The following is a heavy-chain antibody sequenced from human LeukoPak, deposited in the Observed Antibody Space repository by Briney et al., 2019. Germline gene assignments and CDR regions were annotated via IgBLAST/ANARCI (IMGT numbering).Heavy chain of an antibody. CDR1: GYTFTSYD. CDR3: ARVRYRLAETYIDY. CDR2: ISAYNGNT. D-gene: IGHD3-16*01. J-gene: IGHJ4*02. Sequence: ASVKVSCKASGYTFTSYDINWVRQATGQGLEWMGWISAYNGNTNYAQKFQGRVTMTRDTSINTAYMELSRLRSDDTAVYYCARVRYRLAETYIDYWGQGTLVTVSS. V-gene: IGHV1-2*02.